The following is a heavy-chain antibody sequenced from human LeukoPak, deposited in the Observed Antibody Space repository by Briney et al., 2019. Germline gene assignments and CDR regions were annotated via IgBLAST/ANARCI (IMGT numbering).Heavy chain of an antibody. CDR2: ISAYNGNT. CDR1: GYTFTSYG. J-gene: IGHJ6*03. CDR3: ARTDSYYDFWSGYYTGESYYYYMDV. V-gene: IGHV1-18*01. Sequence: ASVKVSCKASGYTFTSYGISWVRQAPGQGLEWMGWISAYNGNTNYAQKRQGRVTMTTDTSTSTAYMELRSLRSDDTAVYYCARTDSYYDFWSGYYTGESYYYYMDVWGKGTTVTVSS. D-gene: IGHD3-3*01.